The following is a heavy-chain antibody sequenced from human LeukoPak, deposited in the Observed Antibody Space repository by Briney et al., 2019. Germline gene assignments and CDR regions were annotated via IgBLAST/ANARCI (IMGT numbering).Heavy chain of an antibody. Sequence: ASVKVSCKASGYSLTSYGISWVRQAPGQGLEWMGWISAYNGNTNYAQKLQGRVTMTTDTSTSTAYMELRSLRSDDTAVYYCAVHRYCSSTSCYWFDPWGQGTLVTVSS. CDR1: GYSLTSYG. CDR3: AVHRYCSSTSCYWFDP. J-gene: IGHJ5*02. CDR2: ISAYNGNT. D-gene: IGHD2-2*01. V-gene: IGHV1-18*01.